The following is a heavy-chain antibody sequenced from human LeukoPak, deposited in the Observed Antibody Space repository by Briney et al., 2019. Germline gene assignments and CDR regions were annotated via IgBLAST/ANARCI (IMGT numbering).Heavy chain of an antibody. CDR3: ARGRWNDVTMGDY. Sequence: ASVKVSCKASGYTFTGYYMHWVRQAPGQGLEWMGWINPNSGGTNYAQKFQGRVTMTRDTSISTAYMERSRLRSDDTAVYYCARGRWNDVTMGDYWGQGTLVTVSS. CDR2: INPNSGGT. CDR1: GYTFTGYY. J-gene: IGHJ4*02. D-gene: IGHD1-1*01. V-gene: IGHV1-2*02.